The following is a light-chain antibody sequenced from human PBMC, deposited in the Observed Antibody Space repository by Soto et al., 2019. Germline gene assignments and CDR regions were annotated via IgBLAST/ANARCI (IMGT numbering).Light chain of an antibody. CDR3: VTWDGNLSAGV. J-gene: IGLJ2*01. Sequence: QSVLTQPPSGSAAPGQTGTISCSGGSSNIENNYVSWYQHFPGTAHKLLIYEDNNRPSGIPDRFSGSKSGTSATLGITGLQTGDEADYYCVTWDGNLSAGVFGGGTKLTVL. CDR2: EDN. V-gene: IGLV1-51*02. CDR1: SSNIENNY.